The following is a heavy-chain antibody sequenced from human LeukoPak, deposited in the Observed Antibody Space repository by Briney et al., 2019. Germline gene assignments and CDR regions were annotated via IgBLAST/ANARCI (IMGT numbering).Heavy chain of an antibody. J-gene: IGHJ3*02. CDR3: AINTGTYDAFDI. CDR2: INPSGGST. Sequence: ASVKVSCKASGYTFTSYYMHWVRQAPGQGLEWMGIINPSGGSTSYAQKFQGRVTMTRDMSTSTVYMELSSLRSEDTAVYYCAINTGTYDAFDIWGQGTMVTVSS. V-gene: IGHV1-46*01. D-gene: IGHD1-14*01. CDR1: GYTFTSYY.